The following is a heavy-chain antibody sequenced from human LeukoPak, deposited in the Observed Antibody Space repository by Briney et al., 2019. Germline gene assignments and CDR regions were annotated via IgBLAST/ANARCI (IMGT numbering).Heavy chain of an antibody. J-gene: IGHJ4*02. D-gene: IGHD1-14*01. CDR1: GFTFTDYY. V-gene: IGHV1-2*02. CDR2: INPHSGVT. CDR3: VREGITKAFDL. Sequence: SVKVSCKASGFTFTDYYMHWVRLAPGQGLEWMGYINPHSGVTSFPQKFRGRVTLTTDTSISAAYMELSSLISDDTAMYYCVREGITKAFDLWGQGALVTVST.